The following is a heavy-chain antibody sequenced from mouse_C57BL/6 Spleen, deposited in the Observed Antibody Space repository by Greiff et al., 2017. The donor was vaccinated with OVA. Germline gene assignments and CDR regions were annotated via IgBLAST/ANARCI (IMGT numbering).Heavy chain of an antibody. J-gene: IGHJ3*01. D-gene: IGHD1-1*01. CDR2: IRNKANNHAT. Sequence: DVKLVESGGGLVQPGGSMKLSCAASGFTFSDAWMDWVRQSPEKGLEWVAEIRNKANNHATYYAESVKGRFTISRDDSKSSVYLQMNSLRAEDTGIYYCTGYFYYYGSPWFAYWGQGTLVTVSA. V-gene: IGHV6-6*01. CDR1: GFTFSDAW. CDR3: TGYFYYYGSPWFAY.